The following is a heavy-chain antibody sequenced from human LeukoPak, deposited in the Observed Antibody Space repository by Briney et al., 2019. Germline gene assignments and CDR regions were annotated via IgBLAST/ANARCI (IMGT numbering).Heavy chain of an antibody. Sequence: GGSLRLSCAASGFTFSSYVMHWVRQAPGKGLEWVAVISNDGSNKYYADSVKGRFTISRDNSKDTLYLQMNSLIAEDTAVYYCAKVPDGYFDYWGQGTLVTVSS. V-gene: IGHV3-30*04. CDR3: AKVPDGYFDY. D-gene: IGHD6-13*01. J-gene: IGHJ4*02. CDR2: ISNDGSNK. CDR1: GFTFSSYV.